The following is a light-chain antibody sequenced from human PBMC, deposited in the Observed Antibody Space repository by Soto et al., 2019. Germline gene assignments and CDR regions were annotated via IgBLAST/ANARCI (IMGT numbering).Light chain of an antibody. CDR2: DAS. CDR1: QSVNNNS. V-gene: IGKV3-20*01. J-gene: IGKJ2*01. CDR3: QQFGGSPPYT. Sequence: EIVLTQSPCMLYFAPGETASLSCRASQSVNNNSLAWYQQKPGQAPRLLSYDASNRATGIPDRFSGIGSWTDFTLPITKLEPEDFAVYYCQQFGGSPPYTFGRGTKLEI.